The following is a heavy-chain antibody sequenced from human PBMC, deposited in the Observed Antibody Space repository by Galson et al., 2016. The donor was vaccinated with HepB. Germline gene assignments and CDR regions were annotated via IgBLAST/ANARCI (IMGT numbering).Heavy chain of an antibody. CDR2: ISASNSNT. CDR1: GYTFTXYG. CDR3: AKDDARNCNDRFDS. J-gene: IGHJ4*01. D-gene: IGHD1-1*01. Sequence: SVKVSCKASGYTFTXYGVTWVRQAPGQGLEWVGWISASNSNTKYAQKFQGRISMTADTSTSTAYMELRSLRSDDTAVYYCAKDDARNCNDRFDSWGHGTLITVS. V-gene: IGHV1-18*04.